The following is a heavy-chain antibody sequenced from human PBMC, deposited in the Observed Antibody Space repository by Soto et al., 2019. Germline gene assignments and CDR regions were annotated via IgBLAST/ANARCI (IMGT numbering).Heavy chain of an antibody. CDR1: GFTFSSYA. V-gene: IGHV3-30-3*01. D-gene: IGHD5-18*01. CDR3: ARLQSGYSYGYVDY. Sequence: GGSLRLSCAASGFTFSSYAMHWVRQAPGKGLEWVAVISYDGSNKYYADSVRGRFTISRDNSKNTLYLQMNSLSAEDTAVYYCARLQSGYSYGYVDYWGQGTLVTVSS. CDR2: ISYDGSNK. J-gene: IGHJ4*02.